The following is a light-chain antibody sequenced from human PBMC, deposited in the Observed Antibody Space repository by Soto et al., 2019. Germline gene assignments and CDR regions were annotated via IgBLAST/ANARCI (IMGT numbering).Light chain of an antibody. J-gene: IGKJ1*01. V-gene: IGKV3-20*01. CDR2: GSS. CDR1: HSIVSNY. CDR3: QQYGSSPPT. Sequence: IVLTQSPGTLSLSPGERATLSCKASHSIVSNYLAWYQRRPGQAPRLLIYGSSSRAPDIPARFSGSGSGTDFTLTITRLESEDFAVYYCQQYGSSPPTFGQGTKVEFK.